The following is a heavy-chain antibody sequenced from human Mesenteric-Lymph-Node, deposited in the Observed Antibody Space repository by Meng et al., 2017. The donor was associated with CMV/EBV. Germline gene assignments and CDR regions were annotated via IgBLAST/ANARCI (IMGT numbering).Heavy chain of an antibody. Sequence: GESLKISCAASGFTFSSYAMSWVRQAPGKGLEWVSSISETSGSIYYADSVKGRFTISRDNKKNSLFLQMNSLRTEDTALYSCAKGARTSWIDSWGQGTLVTVSS. CDR3: AKGARTSWIDS. CDR1: GFTFSSYA. D-gene: IGHD6-13*01. CDR2: ISETSGSI. V-gene: IGHV3-23*01. J-gene: IGHJ4*02.